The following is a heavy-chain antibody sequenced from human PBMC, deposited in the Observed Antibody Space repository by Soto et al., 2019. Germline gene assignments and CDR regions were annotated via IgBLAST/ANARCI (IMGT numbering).Heavy chain of an antibody. CDR3: ARVSPVGYSYGYWFDP. D-gene: IGHD5-18*01. J-gene: IGHJ5*02. Sequence: PSGTLSLTCTVSGGSISSYYWSWIRQPAGKGLEWIGRIYTSGSTNYNPSLKSRVTMSVDTSKNQFSLKLSSVTAADTAVYYCARVSPVGYSYGYWFDPWGQGTLVTVS. V-gene: IGHV4-4*07. CDR1: GGSISSYY. CDR2: IYTSGST.